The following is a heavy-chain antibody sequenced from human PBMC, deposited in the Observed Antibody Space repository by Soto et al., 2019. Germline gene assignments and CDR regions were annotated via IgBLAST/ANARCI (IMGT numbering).Heavy chain of an antibody. J-gene: IGHJ4*02. CDR1: GFTVSSNY. Sequence: GGSLRLSCAASGFTVSSNYMSWVRQAPGKGLEWVSVIYSGGSTYYADSVKGRFTISRDNSKNTLYLQMNSLRAEDTAVYYCARDSDYGDNYFDYWGQGTLVTVSS. CDR3: ARDSDYGDNYFDY. D-gene: IGHD4-17*01. V-gene: IGHV3-66*01. CDR2: IYSGGST.